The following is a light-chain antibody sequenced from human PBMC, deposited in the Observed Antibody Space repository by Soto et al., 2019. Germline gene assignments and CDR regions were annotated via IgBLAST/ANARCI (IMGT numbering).Light chain of an antibody. Sequence: EIVFTQSPATLSLSPGERATLTCRASQSVCNFLAWYAHKPGQAARPPIYDASIRETGIPERFRGRGVGPDFTRTISRLEPEDFEVDYCQHSGDFRWTFGQGTQVDIK. CDR1: QSVCNF. V-gene: IGKV3D-11*02. J-gene: IGKJ1*01. CDR3: QHSGDFRWT. CDR2: DAS.